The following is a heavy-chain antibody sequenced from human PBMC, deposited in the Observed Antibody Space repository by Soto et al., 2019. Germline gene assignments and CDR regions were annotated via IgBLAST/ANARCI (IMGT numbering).Heavy chain of an antibody. V-gene: IGHV4-59*02. CDR2: TYLGGSL. Sequence: SETLSLTCNVSGASVSHGYWSWIRQPPGKGLEWIGFTYLGGSLTYKTSLPSRETISVETSKKKFSMTLKSVNASETAVSSCARSYYDSTGFEVDTWGQGTLVTVSS. CDR1: GASVSHGY. D-gene: IGHD3-22*01. CDR3: ARSYYDSTGFEVDT. J-gene: IGHJ5*02.